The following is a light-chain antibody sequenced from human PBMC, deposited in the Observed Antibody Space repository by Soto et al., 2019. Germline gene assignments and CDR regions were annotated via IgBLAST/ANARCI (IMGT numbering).Light chain of an antibody. CDR2: GAS. V-gene: IGKV3-15*01. CDR3: QQSNNWPYT. Sequence: EIVLTQSPGTLSVSPGERATLSCRASQSVSTNLAWFQQKPGQAPRLLIYGASTRATGIPARFSGSGSGTEFTLTINSLQSEDLAVYYGQQSNNWPYTFGQGTKLEVK. J-gene: IGKJ2*01. CDR1: QSVSTN.